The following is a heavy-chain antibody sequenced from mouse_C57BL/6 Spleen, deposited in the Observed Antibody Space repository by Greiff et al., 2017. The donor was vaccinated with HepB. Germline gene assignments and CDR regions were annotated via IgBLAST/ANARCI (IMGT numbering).Heavy chain of an antibody. CDR1: GYTFTDYY. Sequence: VQLQQSGPELVKPGASVKISCKASGYTFTDYYMNWVKQSHGKSLEWIGDINPNNGGTSYNQKFKGKATLTVDKSSSTAYMELRSLTSEDSAVYYCARRGDLLSYFDYWGQGTTLTVSS. D-gene: IGHD2-1*01. V-gene: IGHV1-26*01. CDR2: INPNNGGT. J-gene: IGHJ2*01. CDR3: ARRGDLLSYFDY.